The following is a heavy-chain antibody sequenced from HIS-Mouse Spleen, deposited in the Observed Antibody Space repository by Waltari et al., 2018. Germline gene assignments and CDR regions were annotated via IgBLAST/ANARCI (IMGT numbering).Heavy chain of an antibody. CDR3: AREIPYSSSWYDWYFDL. CDR1: GGSISSRSYY. CDR2: IDYSGST. Sequence: QLQLQESGPGLVKPSETLSLTCTVSGGSISSRSYYWGWIRQPPGKGLGWIGSIDYSGSTYYNPSLKSRVTISVDTSKNQFSLKLSSVTAADTAVYYCAREIPYSSSWYDWYFDLWGRGTLVTVSS. J-gene: IGHJ2*01. D-gene: IGHD6-13*01. V-gene: IGHV4-39*07.